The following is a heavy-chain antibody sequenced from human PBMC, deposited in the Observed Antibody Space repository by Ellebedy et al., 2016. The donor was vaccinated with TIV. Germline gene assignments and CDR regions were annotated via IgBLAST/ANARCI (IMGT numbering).Heavy chain of an antibody. CDR1: GGSISSGDYY. J-gene: IGHJ4*02. CDR3: ARQQLVPLFDY. Sequence: SETLSLTXTVSGGSISSGDYYWSWIRQPPGKGLEWIGYIYYSGSSYYNPSLKSRVTISVDTSKNQFSLKLSSVTAADTAVYYCARQQLVPLFDYWGQGTLVTVSS. V-gene: IGHV4-30-4*01. D-gene: IGHD6-13*01. CDR2: IYYSGSS.